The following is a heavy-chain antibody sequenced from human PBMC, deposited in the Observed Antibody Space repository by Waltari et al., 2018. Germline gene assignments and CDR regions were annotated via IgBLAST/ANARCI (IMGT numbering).Heavy chain of an antibody. V-gene: IGHV4-39*01. J-gene: IGHJ4*02. CDR2: IYYSGST. D-gene: IGHD6-19*01. CDR1: GGSIGSSSYY. Sequence: QLQLQESGPGLVKPSATMSRTCTVSGGSIGSSSYYWGGIRQPPGKGLEWIGSIYYSGSTYYNPSLKSRVTISVDTSKNQFSLKLSSVTAADTAVYYCARHIRAVAGLDYWGQGTLVTVSS. CDR3: ARHIRAVAGLDY.